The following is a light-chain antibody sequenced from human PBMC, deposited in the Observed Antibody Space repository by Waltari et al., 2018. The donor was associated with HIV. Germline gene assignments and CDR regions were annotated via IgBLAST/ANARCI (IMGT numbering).Light chain of an antibody. CDR2: EVT. Sequence: QSALTQPLSASGSPGQSVTISCTGTSSDVGGYDYVSWYQQHPGKAPKLMLDEVTKRPSGVPDRFSGSKSGSTASLTVSGLQAEDEADYYCSSYAGSNNLIFGGGTKLTVL. J-gene: IGLJ2*01. CDR3: SSYAGSNNLI. V-gene: IGLV2-8*01. CDR1: SSDVGGYDY.